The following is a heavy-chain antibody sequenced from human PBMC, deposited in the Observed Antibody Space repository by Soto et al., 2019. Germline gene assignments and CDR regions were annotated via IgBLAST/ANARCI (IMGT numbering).Heavy chain of an antibody. CDR1: GFTFSSYD. J-gene: IGHJ6*02. V-gene: IGHV3-33*01. CDR2: IWSDGSNK. Sequence: PGGSLRLSCAASGFTFSSYDMRWVRQAPGKGLEWVAVIWSDGSNKHYADSVKGRFTISRDNSKNTLYLQMNSLRAEDTAVYYCARNPPSTTDYYGLDVWGQGTTVTVSS. D-gene: IGHD4-17*01. CDR3: ARNPPSTTDYYGLDV.